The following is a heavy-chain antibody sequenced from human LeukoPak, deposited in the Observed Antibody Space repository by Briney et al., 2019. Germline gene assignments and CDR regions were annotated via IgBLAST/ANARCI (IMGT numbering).Heavy chain of an antibody. CDR3: ARDWNSKTVARGSYYFDY. Sequence: SETLSLTCTVSGYSISSGYYWGWIRQPPGKGLEWIGSIYHSGSTYYNPSLKSRVTISVDTSKNQFSLKLSSVTAADTAVYYCARDWNSKTVARGSYYFDYWGQGTLVTVSS. CDR2: IYHSGST. V-gene: IGHV4-38-2*02. J-gene: IGHJ4*02. CDR1: GYSISSGYY. D-gene: IGHD1-7*01.